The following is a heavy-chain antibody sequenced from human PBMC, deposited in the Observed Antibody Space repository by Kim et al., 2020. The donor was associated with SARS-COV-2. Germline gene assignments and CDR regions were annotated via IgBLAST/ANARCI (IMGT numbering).Heavy chain of an antibody. D-gene: IGHD2-2*02. CDR3: AREGDGYTWAFDI. CDR2: IYYSGST. CDR1: GGSISSYY. J-gene: IGHJ3*02. V-gene: IGHV4-59*01. Sequence: SETLSLTCTVSGGSISSYYWSWIRQPPGKGLEWIGYIYYSGSTNYNPSLKSRVTISVDTSKNQFSLKLSSVTAADTAVYYCAREGDGYTWAFDIWGQGTMVTVSS.